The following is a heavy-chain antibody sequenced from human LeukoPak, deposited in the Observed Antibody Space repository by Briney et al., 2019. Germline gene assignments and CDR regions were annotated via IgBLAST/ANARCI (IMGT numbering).Heavy chain of an antibody. V-gene: IGHV3-33*01. D-gene: IGHD2-2*01. J-gene: IGHJ3*02. CDR2: IWYDGSNK. CDR1: GFSFSRYT. CDR3: ARPLSGYCSSTSCYRKSHAFDI. Sequence: PGRSLTLSCAASGFSFSRYTMHWVRQAPGKWLEWVAIIWYDGSNKYYADSVKGRFTISRDNSKNTQNLQMNSLRAEDTAVYYCARPLSGYCSSTSCYRKSHAFDIWGQGTMVTVSS.